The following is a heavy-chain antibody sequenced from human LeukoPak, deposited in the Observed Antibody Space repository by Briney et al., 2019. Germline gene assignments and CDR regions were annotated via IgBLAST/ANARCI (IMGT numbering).Heavy chain of an antibody. D-gene: IGHD3-22*01. CDR2: FDPEDGET. J-gene: IGHJ4*02. V-gene: IGHV1-24*01. CDR1: GYTLTELS. CDR3: ARDQNKITMMRRGSNFDY. Sequence: GASVKVSCKVSGYTLTELSMHWVRQAPGKGLEWMGGFDPEDGETIYAQKFQGRVTMTEDTSTDTAYMELSSLRSEDTAVYYCARDQNKITMMRRGSNFDYWGQGTLVTVSS.